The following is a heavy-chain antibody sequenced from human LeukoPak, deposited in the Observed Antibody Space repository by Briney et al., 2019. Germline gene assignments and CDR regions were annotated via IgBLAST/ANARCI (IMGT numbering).Heavy chain of an antibody. V-gene: IGHV1-2*02. CDR3: ARYFYDSSGSSSDAFDI. J-gene: IGHJ3*02. Sequence: GASVKVSCKTSGYTFTGYYMHWVRQAPGQGLEWMGWINPNSGGTNYAQRFQGSVTMTRDTSMSTAYMELSRLRSDDSAVYYCARYFYDSSGSSSDAFDIWGQGTMVTVSS. D-gene: IGHD3-22*01. CDR2: INPNSGGT. CDR1: GYTFTGYY.